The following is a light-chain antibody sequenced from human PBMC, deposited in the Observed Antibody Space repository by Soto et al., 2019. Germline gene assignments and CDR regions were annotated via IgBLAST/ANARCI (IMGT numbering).Light chain of an antibody. CDR1: XXXXXXSNNXXX. V-gene: IGKV4-1*01. CDR3: QQYYSTPHT. CDR2: WAS. J-gene: IGKJ2*01. Sequence: SPDSLAVSLGXXATXNXXXXXXXXXXSNNXXXLAWYQQKPGQPPKLLIYWASTRESGVPDRFSGSGSGTDFTLTISSLQAEDVAVYYCQQYYSTPHTFGQGTKLEIK.